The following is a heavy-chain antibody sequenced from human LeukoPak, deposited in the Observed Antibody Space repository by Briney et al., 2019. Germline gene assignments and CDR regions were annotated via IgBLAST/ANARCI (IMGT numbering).Heavy chain of an antibody. J-gene: IGHJ4*02. D-gene: IGHD3-22*01. Sequence: GGSLRLSCAASGFTFSNYAMTWVRQAPGKGLDWVSSISGSGETIYYADSVKGRFTISRDSSKNTLYLQMNSLRAEDTAVFYCAKDRSMGSYYDSSGYSDFDSWGQGTLVTVSS. V-gene: IGHV3-23*01. CDR3: AKDRSMGSYYDSSGYSDFDS. CDR1: GFTFSNYA. CDR2: ISGSGETI.